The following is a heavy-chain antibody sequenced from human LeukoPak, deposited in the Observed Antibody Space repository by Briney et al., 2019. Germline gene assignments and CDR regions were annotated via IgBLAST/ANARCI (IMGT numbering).Heavy chain of an antibody. J-gene: IGHJ4*02. CDR2: IYYSGST. CDR3: ARGTYYYDSSGYYFDY. V-gene: IGHV4-61*01. CDR1: GGSVSSGSYY. Sequence: SETLSLTCTVSGGSVSSGSYYWSWIRQPPGKGLEWIGYIYYSGSTNYSPSLKSRVTISVDTSKNQFSLKLSSVTAADTAVYYCARGTYYYDSSGYYFDYWGQGTLVTVSS. D-gene: IGHD3-22*01.